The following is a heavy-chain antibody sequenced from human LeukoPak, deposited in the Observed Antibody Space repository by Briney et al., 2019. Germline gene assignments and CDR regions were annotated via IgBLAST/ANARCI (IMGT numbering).Heavy chain of an antibody. Sequence: SETLSLTCTVSGGSISSYYWSWIRQPPGKGLGWIGYIYYSGSANYNPSLKSRVTISVDTSKNQFSLKLSSVTAADTAVYYCARGRGSGSLDYWGQGTLVTVSS. CDR1: GGSISSYY. D-gene: IGHD1-26*01. CDR2: IYYSGSA. CDR3: ARGRGSGSLDY. V-gene: IGHV4-59*01. J-gene: IGHJ4*02.